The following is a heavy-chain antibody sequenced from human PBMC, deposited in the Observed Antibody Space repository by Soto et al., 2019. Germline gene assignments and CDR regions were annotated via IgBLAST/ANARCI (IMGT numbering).Heavy chain of an antibody. CDR3: ARGGYSYGYTGMDV. J-gene: IGHJ6*02. CDR2: INSDGSST. D-gene: IGHD5-18*01. CDR1: GFTFSSYW. Sequence: GGSLRLSCAASGFTFSSYWMHWVRQAPGKGLVWVSRINSDGSSTSYADSVKGRFTISRDNAKNTLYLQMNSLRAEDTAVYYCARGGYSYGYTGMDVWGHGTTVTVSS. V-gene: IGHV3-74*01.